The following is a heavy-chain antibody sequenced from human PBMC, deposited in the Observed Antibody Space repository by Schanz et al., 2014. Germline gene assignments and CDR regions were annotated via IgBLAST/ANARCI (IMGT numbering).Heavy chain of an antibody. CDR1: GFTVSSNY. D-gene: IGHD6-19*01. CDR3: AKCIGWYGRCAFDI. J-gene: IGHJ3*02. CDR2: IYSGGST. V-gene: IGHV3-53*01. Sequence: EVQLVESGGGLIQPGGSLRLSCAASGFTVSSNYMSWVRQAPGKGLEWAAVIYSGGSTFYTDSVKGRFTISRDNSKNTLYLQMNSLIAEDTAVYYCAKCIGWYGRCAFDIWGQGTMVTVSS.